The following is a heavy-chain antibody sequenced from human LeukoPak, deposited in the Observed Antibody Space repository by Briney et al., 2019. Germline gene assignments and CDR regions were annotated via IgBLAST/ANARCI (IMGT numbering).Heavy chain of an antibody. J-gene: IGHJ6*02. CDR2: ISSSSSYI. Sequence: GGSLRLSCAASGFTFSSYSMNWVRQAPGKGLEWVSSISSSSSYIYYADSVKGRFTISRDSSKNTLYLQMNSLRAEDTAVYYCARDLRKQNGRQTYSYDSSGFYHYYSYGMDLWGQGTTVTVSS. CDR3: ARDLRKQNGRQTYSYDSSGFYHYYSYGMDL. D-gene: IGHD3-22*01. CDR1: GFTFSSYS. V-gene: IGHV3-21*04.